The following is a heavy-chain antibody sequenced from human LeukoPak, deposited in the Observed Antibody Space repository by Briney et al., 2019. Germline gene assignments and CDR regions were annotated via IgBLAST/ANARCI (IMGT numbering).Heavy chain of an antibody. J-gene: IGHJ5*02. D-gene: IGHD2/OR15-2a*01. CDR1: GESFSGYY. CDR2: IYTSGST. CDR3: ARMPDDPSMDWFDP. Sequence: SETLSLTCAVYGESFSGYYWSWIRQPAGKGLEWIGRIYTSGSTNYNPSLKSRVTMSVDTSKNQFSLKLSSVTAADTAVYYCARMPDDPSMDWFDPWGQGTLVTVSS. V-gene: IGHV4-59*10.